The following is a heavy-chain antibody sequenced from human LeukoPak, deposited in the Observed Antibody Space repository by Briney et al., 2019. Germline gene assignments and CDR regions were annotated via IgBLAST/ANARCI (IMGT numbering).Heavy chain of an antibody. CDR3: ARDSSSGWYYFDY. CDR2: IIPILGIA. D-gene: IGHD6-19*01. CDR1: GGTFSSYA. J-gene: IGHJ4*02. V-gene: IGHV1-69*04. Sequence: GASVKVSCKASGGTFSSYAISWVRQAPGQGLEWMGRIIPILGIANYAQKFQGRVTITADKSTSTAYMELSSLRSEDTAVYYCARDSSSGWYYFDYWGQGTLVTVSS.